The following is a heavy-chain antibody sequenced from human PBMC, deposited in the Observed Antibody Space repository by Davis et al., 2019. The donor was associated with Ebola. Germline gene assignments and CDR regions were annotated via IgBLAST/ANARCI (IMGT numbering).Heavy chain of an antibody. D-gene: IGHD4-11*01. CDR1: GYTFTSYG. J-gene: IGHJ6*02. CDR2: IFPILGIA. Sequence: AASVKVSCKASGYTFTSYGISWVRQAPGQGLEWMGRIFPILGIANYAQKFQGRVTITADKSTSTAYMELSSLRSEDTAVYYCARASGEYYSNYGYYSYGMDVWGQGTTVTVSS. V-gene: IGHV1-69*04. CDR3: ARASGEYYSNYGYYSYGMDV.